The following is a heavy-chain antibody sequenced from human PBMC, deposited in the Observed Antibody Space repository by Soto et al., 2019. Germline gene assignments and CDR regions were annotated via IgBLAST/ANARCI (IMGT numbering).Heavy chain of an antibody. CDR1: GGSISSYY. CDR3: ARDFVVGGPTINYYYGMDV. V-gene: IGHV4-59*12. D-gene: IGHD1-26*01. Sequence: SETLSLTCTVSGGSISSYYWSWIRQPPGMGLEWIGYIYYSGSTNYNPSLKSRVTISRDNSKNTLYLQMNSLGAEDTAVYYCARDFVVGGPTINYYYGMDVWGQGTTVTVSS. J-gene: IGHJ6*02. CDR2: IYYSGST.